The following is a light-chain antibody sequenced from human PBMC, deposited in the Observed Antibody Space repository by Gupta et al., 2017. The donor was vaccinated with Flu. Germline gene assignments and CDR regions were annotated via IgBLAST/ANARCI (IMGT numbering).Light chain of an antibody. Sequence: SLSPSAAATVSSRSSQRIDTNLFWYRHKPSQPPRLLIFGASTRAIGSPGRFSASGSGTDFTLTITILHSEYFALSYCQQYNNGPPPLTFGRGTKVEI. CDR3: QQYNNGPPPLT. J-gene: IGKJ4*01. CDR2: GAS. V-gene: IGKV3-15*01. CDR1: QRIDTN.